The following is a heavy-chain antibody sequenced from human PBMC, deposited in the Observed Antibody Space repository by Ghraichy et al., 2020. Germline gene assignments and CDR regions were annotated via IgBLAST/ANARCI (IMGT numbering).Heavy chain of an antibody. J-gene: IGHJ3*02. V-gene: IGHV3-23*01. D-gene: IGHD3-10*01. CDR2: ISGSGGAT. Sequence: GESLNISCAASGFTFSSYAMSWVRQAPGKGLEWVSGISGSGGATYYADSVKGRFTISRDNSKNTLYLQMSSLRAEDTAVYYCAKDLSGLDAFDIWGRGTMVTVSS. CDR1: GFTFSSYA. CDR3: AKDLSGLDAFDI.